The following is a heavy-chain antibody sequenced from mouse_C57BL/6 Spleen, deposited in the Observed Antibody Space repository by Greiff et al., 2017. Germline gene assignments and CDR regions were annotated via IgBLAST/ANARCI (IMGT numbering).Heavy chain of an antibody. CDR2: ISYSGST. D-gene: IGHD6-5*01. CDR1: GYSITSCYV. Sequence: EVKLMESGPGMVKPSQSLSLTCTVSGYSITSCYVWHWIRRFPGNQLEWMGYISYSGSTNYNPSLKSQISITHDTSTNPFFLKLNSVTTEDTATYYCARGYALLAYWGKGTLVTVS. V-gene: IGHV3-1*01. J-gene: IGHJ3*01. CDR3: ARGYALLAY.